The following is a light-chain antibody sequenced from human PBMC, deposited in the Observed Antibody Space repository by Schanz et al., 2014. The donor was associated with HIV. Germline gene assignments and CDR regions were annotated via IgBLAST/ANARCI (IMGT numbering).Light chain of an antibody. CDR2: EVS. V-gene: IGLV2-14*02. CDR3: SSYTSSSTWV. Sequence: QSALTQPASVSGSPGQSITISCTGTSSDVGSYNLVSWYQQHPGKAPKLMIYEVSKRPSGVSSRFSGSKSGNTASLTISGLQAEDEADYYCSSYTSSSTWVFGGGTKLTVL. CDR1: SSDVGSYNL. J-gene: IGLJ3*02.